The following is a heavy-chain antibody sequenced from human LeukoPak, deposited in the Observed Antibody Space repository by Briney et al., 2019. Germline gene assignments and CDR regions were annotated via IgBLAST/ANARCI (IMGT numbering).Heavy chain of an antibody. CDR2: ISYDGSNK. J-gene: IGHJ4*02. D-gene: IGHD3-22*01. V-gene: IGHV3-30-3*01. CDR1: GFTFSSYA. Sequence: GGSLRLSCAASGFTFSSYAMHWVRQAPGKGLEWVAVISYDGSNKYYADSVKGRFTISRDNSKNTLYLQMNSLRAEDTAVYYCARDPSLVVVAYYFDYWGQGTLVTVSP. CDR3: ARDPSLVVVAYYFDY.